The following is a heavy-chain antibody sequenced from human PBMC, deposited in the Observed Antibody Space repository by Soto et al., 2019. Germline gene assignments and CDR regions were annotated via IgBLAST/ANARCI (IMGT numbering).Heavy chain of an antibody. CDR1: GYTFTSYG. D-gene: IGHD5-12*01. Sequence: GASVKVSCKASGYTFTSYGISWVRQAPGQGLEWVGLLIPYNGDRIYAQKFQGRVILTTDTATNTAYMELGSLRSDGTAVYYCVRDASSGYRGWWDPWGQGTLVTVSS. J-gene: IGHJ5*02. V-gene: IGHV1-18*01. CDR2: LIPYNGDR. CDR3: VRDASSGYRGWWDP.